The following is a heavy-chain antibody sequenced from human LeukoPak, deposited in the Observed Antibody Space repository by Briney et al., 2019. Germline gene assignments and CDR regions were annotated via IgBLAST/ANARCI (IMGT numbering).Heavy chain of an antibody. CDR3: ASTPQLRCINGVCSPLGY. J-gene: IGHJ4*02. Sequence: GGSLKLSCAAAGFTFSDYTMNWVRQAPGKGLEWVASISSRGNKNYADAVKGRFTISGDNAKNSLFLQMNSLRAEDTAVYYCASTPQLRCINGVCSPLGYWGQGTLVTVSS. CDR1: GFTFSDYT. D-gene: IGHD2-8*01. V-gene: IGHV3-69-1*01. CDR2: ISSRGNK.